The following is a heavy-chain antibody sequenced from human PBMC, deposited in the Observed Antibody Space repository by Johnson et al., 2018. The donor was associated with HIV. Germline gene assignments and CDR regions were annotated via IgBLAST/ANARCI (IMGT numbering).Heavy chain of an antibody. Sequence: VQLVESGGGVVRPGGSLRLSCAASGFTFDDYGMSWVRQAPGKGLEWVSGIDWNGGRQGYVDSVKGRFTISRDNAKNSLYLQMNSLKTEDTAVYYCTTAVDGAPDAFDIWGQGTMVTVSS. CDR1: GFTFDDYG. J-gene: IGHJ3*02. CDR3: TTAVDGAPDAFDI. V-gene: IGHV3-20*04. CDR2: IDWNGGRQ. D-gene: IGHD4-17*01.